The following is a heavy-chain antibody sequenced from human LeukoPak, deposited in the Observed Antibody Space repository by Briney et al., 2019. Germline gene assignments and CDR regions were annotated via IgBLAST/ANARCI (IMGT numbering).Heavy chain of an antibody. CDR1: GGSISSSNW. CDR3: ARIHSKGGFDY. CDR2: IYHNGNT. Sequence: SETLSLTCAVSGGSISSSNWWNWVRQPPGKGLEWIGEIYHNGNTNYNPSLKSRVTMSLDKSKNQFSLKLTSVTAADTAVYYCARIHSKGGFDYWGQGTLVTVSS. J-gene: IGHJ4*02. V-gene: IGHV4-4*02. D-gene: IGHD2-21*01.